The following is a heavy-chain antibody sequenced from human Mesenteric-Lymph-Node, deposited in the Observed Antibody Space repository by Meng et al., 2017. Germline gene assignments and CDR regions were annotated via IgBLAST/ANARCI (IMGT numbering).Heavy chain of an antibody. V-gene: IGHV3-20*04. CDR1: GFTFDDYG. J-gene: IGHJ4*02. CDR2: INWNGGST. D-gene: IGHD5-12*01. CDR3: ARGGIVATIFSPFDY. Sequence: GESLKISCAASGFTFDDYGMSWVRQAPGKGLEWASGINWNGGSTGYADSVKGRFTISRDNAKNSLYLQMNSLRAEDTALYYCARGGIVATIFSPFDYWGQGTLVTVSS.